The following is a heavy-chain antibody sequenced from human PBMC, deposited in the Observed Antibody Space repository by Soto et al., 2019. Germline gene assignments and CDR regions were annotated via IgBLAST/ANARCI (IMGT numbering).Heavy chain of an antibody. Sequence: PSQTLSLTCAISGDSVSSNSAAWNWIRQSPSRGLEWLGRTYYRSKWYNDYAVSVKSRITINPDTSKNQFSLQLNSVTPEDTAVYYCARDIGCSGGSCYSGNGYFDYWGQGTLVTVYS. V-gene: IGHV6-1*01. D-gene: IGHD2-15*01. J-gene: IGHJ4*02. CDR3: ARDIGCSGGSCYSGNGYFDY. CDR2: TYYRSKWYN. CDR1: GDSVSSNSAA.